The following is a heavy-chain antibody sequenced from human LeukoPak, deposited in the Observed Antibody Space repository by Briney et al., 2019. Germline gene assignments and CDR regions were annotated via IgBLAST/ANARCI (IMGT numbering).Heavy chain of an antibody. Sequence: GGSLRLSCAASGFTSNTYSMNWVRQAPGKGLEYVSAISSNGLSTNYASSVKGRFTISRDNSKNTLYLQMGSLRAEDTAVYYCARIRSTPVGLDYWGQGTLVTVSS. CDR2: ISSNGLST. D-gene: IGHD1-26*01. CDR1: GFTSNTYS. J-gene: IGHJ4*02. V-gene: IGHV3-64*01. CDR3: ARIRSTPVGLDY.